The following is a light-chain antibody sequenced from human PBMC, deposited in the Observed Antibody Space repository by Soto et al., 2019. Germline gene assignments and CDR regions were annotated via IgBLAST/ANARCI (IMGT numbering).Light chain of an antibody. CDR3: QQYGSSPL. J-gene: IGKJ3*01. CDR2: DAS. CDR1: QSISSW. Sequence: DIHLSPSPSTLSASVGDRVTITCRASQSISSWLAWYQQKPGKAPKLLIYDASSLESGVPSRFSGSGSGTEFTLTISRLEPEDFAVYYCQQYGSSPLFGPGTKVDI. V-gene: IGKV1-5*01.